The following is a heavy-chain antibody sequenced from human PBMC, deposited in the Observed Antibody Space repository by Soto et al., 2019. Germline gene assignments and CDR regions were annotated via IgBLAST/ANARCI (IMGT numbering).Heavy chain of an antibody. CDR1: GFTFSSYG. CDR3: AKEQRYDFWSGYQKGMDV. D-gene: IGHD3-3*01. J-gene: IGHJ6*02. V-gene: IGHV3-30*18. Sequence: GGSLRLSCAASGFTFSSYGMHWVRQAPGKGLEWVAVISYDGSNKYYADSVKGRFTISRDNSKNTLYLQMNSLRAEDTAVYYCAKEQRYDFWSGYQKGMDVWGQGTTVTVSS. CDR2: ISYDGSNK.